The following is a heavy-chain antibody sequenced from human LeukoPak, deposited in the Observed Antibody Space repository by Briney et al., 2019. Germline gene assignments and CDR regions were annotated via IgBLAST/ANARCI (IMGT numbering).Heavy chain of an antibody. CDR1: GGSISSYY. CDR2: IYTSGTI. D-gene: IGHD3-10*01. J-gene: IGHJ5*02. Sequence: PSETLSLTCTVSGGSISSYYWSWIRQPAGTALEWVGRIYTSGTITYNPSLKSRVTMSVDTSKNQFSLKLSSVTAADTAVYYCARDSGTTGEVKFDPWGQGTLVTVSS. V-gene: IGHV4-4*07. CDR3: ARDSGTTGEVKFDP.